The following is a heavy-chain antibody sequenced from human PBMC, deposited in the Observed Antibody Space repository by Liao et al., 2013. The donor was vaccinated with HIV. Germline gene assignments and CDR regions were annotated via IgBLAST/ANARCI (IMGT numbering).Heavy chain of an antibody. CDR2: IYVSGDT. CDR1: GGSISNYY. V-gene: IGHV4-4*07. D-gene: IGHD6-19*01. Sequence: QVQLQESGPGLVKPSETLSLTCNVSGGSISNYYWNWIRQPAEKGLEWIGRIYVSGDTLYNPSLKSRVTMSLDTSKSQFSLRLTSVTAADTAVYFCATYRAEAASFDSWAQGTLVTVSS. CDR3: ATYRAEAASFDS. J-gene: IGHJ4*02.